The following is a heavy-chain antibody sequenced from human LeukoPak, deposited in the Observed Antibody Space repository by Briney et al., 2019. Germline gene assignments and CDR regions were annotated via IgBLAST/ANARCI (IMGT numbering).Heavy chain of an antibody. J-gene: IGHJ4*02. Sequence: PGGSLRLSCAASGFTFSSYSMNWVRQAPGKGLEWVSSISSSSSCTYYPDSVKGRFTISRDNAKNSLYLQMNSLRVEDTAVYYCARGRSSSGSMNEFWGQGTLVTVSS. CDR2: ISSSSSCT. V-gene: IGHV3-21*01. CDR3: ARGRSSSGSMNEF. CDR1: GFTFSSYS. D-gene: IGHD3-10*01.